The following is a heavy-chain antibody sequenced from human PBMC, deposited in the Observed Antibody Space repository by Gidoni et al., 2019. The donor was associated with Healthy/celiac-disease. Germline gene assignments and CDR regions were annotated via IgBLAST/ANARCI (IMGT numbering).Heavy chain of an antibody. V-gene: IGHV3-21*01. CDR1: GFPFSSYS. J-gene: IGHJ6*02. CDR2: ISSSSSYI. D-gene: IGHD2-21*02. Sequence: EVQLVESGGGLVKPGGSLRLSCAASGFPFSSYSMNWVRQAPGKGLEWVSSISSSSSYIYYADSVKGRFTISRDNAKNSLYLQMNSLRAEDTAVYYCARDSSVVTAPYGMDVWGQGTTVTVSS. CDR3: ARDSSVVTAPYGMDV.